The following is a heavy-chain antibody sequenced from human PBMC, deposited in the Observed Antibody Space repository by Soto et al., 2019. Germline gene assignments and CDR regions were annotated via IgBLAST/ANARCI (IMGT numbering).Heavy chain of an antibody. V-gene: IGHV1-18*01. D-gene: IGHD3-22*01. Sequence: QVQLVQSGAEVKKPGASVKVSCKASGYTFTSYGISWVRQAPGQGLEWMGWISAYNGNTHYAQKLQGRVTLTTDTSTTTAYRELRSLRSDDTAVYYCAREFYYDSGASKYYYYGMDVWGQGTAVTVSS. CDR3: AREFYYDSGASKYYYYGMDV. CDR2: ISAYNGNT. J-gene: IGHJ6*02. CDR1: GYTFTSYG.